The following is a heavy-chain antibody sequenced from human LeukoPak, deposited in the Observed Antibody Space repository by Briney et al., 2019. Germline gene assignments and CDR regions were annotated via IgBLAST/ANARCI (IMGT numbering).Heavy chain of an antibody. J-gene: IGHJ6*02. V-gene: IGHV1-18*01. CDR3: ARDRGGITMVRGAVRNGMDV. D-gene: IGHD3-10*01. CDR2: ISAYNGNT. CDR1: GYTFTSYG. Sequence: GASVKVSCKASGYTFTSYGISWVRQAPGQGLEWMGWISAYNGNTNYAQKLQGRVTMTTDTSTSTAYMELRSLRSDDTAVYYCARDRGGITMVRGAVRNGMDVWGQGTTVTVSS.